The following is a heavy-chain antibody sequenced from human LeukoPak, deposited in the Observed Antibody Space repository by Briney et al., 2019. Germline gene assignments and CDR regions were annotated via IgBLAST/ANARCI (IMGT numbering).Heavy chain of an antibody. J-gene: IGHJ3*02. CDR1: GGSISSSSYY. CDR2: IYYSGST. CDR3: ARVGKAFDI. V-gene: IGHV4-39*07. D-gene: IGHD1-26*01. Sequence: KPSETLSLTCTVSGGSISSSSYYWGWIRQPPGKGLEWIGSIYYSGSTHYNPSLKSRVTISVDTSKNQFSLKLRSVMAADTAVYYCARVGKAFDIWGQGTMVTVSS.